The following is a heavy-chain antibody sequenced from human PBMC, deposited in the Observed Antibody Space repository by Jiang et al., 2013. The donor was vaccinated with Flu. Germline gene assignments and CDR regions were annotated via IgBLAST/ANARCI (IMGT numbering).Heavy chain of an antibody. CDR2: IYYSGST. CDR3: ARGRGMDV. J-gene: IGHJ6*02. Sequence: LLKPSETLSLTCTVSGGSVSSGSYYWSWIRQPPGKGLEWIGYIYYSGSTNYNPSLKSRVTISVDTSKNQFSLKLSSVTAADTAVYYCARGRGMDVWGQGTTVTVSS. CDR1: GGSVSSGSYY. V-gene: IGHV4-61*01.